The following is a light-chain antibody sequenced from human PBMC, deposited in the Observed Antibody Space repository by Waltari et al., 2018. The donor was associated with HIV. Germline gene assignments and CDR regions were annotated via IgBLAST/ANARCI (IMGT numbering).Light chain of an antibody. CDR3: CSYASSTTLDV. CDR2: EVS. J-gene: IGLJ2*01. Sequence: QFALTQPASVSGSPGQSITISCTGTSSDVGGYNYVSWYQQHPGKAPKLFIYEVSNRPSGISNRFSGSKSGNTASLTISGLQAEDEADYYCCSYASSTTLDVFGGGTKLTVL. CDR1: SSDVGGYNY. V-gene: IGLV2-14*01.